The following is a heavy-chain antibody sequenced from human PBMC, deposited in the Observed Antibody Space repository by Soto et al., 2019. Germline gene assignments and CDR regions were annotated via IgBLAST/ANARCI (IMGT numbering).Heavy chain of an antibody. CDR3: ARTLRYSSSPRWP. V-gene: IGHV3-48*01. Sequence: GGSLRLSCAASGFTFSSYSMNWVRQAPGKGLEWVSYISSSSSTIYYADSVKGRFTISRDNAKNSLYLQMNSLRAEDTAVYYCARTLRYSSSPRWPWGQGTLVTVSS. D-gene: IGHD6-13*01. J-gene: IGHJ5*02. CDR1: GFTFSSYS. CDR2: ISSSSSTI.